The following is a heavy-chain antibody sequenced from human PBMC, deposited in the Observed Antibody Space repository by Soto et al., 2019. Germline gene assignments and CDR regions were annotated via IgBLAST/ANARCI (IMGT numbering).Heavy chain of an antibody. J-gene: IGHJ6*02. CDR2: LGYDGSNK. CDR1: GFTLSSFG. D-gene: IGHD2-15*01. CDR3: ARDGDIVVVVAATGHYYGMDV. V-gene: IGHV3-33*01. Sequence: QVQLVESGGGVVQPGRSRRLPCVASGFTLSSFGMHWVRQAPGKGLEGGAVLGYDGSNKYYADSVKGRFTISRDNSKNTLYLQMNSLRAEDTAVYYCARDGDIVVVVAATGHYYGMDVWGQGTTVTVSS.